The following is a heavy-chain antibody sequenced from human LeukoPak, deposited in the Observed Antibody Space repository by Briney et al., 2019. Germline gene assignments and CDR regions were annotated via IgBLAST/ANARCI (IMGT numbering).Heavy chain of an antibody. J-gene: IGHJ4*02. CDR2: IYYSGST. V-gene: IGHV4-59*01. CDR3: ARDQGAVDAYFDY. CDR1: GGSISSYY. D-gene: IGHD6-19*01. Sequence: SETLSLTCTVSGGSISSYYWSWIRQLPGKGLEWIGYIYYSGSTNYNPSLKSRVTISVDTSKNQFSLKLSSVTAADTAVYYCARDQGAVDAYFDYWGQGTLVTVSS.